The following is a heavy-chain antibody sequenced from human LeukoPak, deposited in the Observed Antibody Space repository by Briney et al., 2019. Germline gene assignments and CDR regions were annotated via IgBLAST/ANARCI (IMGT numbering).Heavy chain of an antibody. D-gene: IGHD2-2*02. J-gene: IGHJ5*02. CDR3: ARDQWGIVVVPAAISPSFDP. CDR1: GYTLTSYY. CDR2: INPSGGST. V-gene: IGHV1-46*03. Sequence: ASVKVSCKASGYTLTSYYMHWVRQAPGQGLEWMGIINPSGGSTSYAQKFQGRVTMTRDTSTSTVYMELSSLRSEDTAVYYCARDQWGIVVVPAAISPSFDPWGQGTLVTVSS.